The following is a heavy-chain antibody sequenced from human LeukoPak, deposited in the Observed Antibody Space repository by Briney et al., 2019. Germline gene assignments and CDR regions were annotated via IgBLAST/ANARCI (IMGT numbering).Heavy chain of an antibody. Sequence: GESLKISCKGSGYSFTSYWIGWVRQMPGKGLEWMGIIYPGDSDTRYSPSFQGQVTISADKSISTAYLQWSSLKASDTAMYYCARRESNYDILTATREYYFDYWGQGTLVTVSS. D-gene: IGHD3-9*01. J-gene: IGHJ4*02. CDR1: GYSFTSYW. CDR3: ARRESNYDILTATREYYFDY. CDR2: IYPGDSDT. V-gene: IGHV5-51*01.